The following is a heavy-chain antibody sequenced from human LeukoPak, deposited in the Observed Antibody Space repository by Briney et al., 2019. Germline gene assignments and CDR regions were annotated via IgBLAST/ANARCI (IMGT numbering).Heavy chain of an antibody. CDR1: GDSVSSNSAA. V-gene: IGHV6-1*01. J-gene: IGHJ4*02. Sequence: SQTHTLTCAISGDSVSSNSAAWNWIRQSPSRGLEWLGRTYYRSKWYDDYAVSVKSRITINPDTSKNQFSLQMNSVTPEDTAVYYCAIDHKPYSSGWHGGYKTTYYFDYWGQGTLVTVSS. CDR2: TYYRSKWYD. CDR3: AIDHKPYSSGWHGGYKTTYYFDY. D-gene: IGHD6-19*01.